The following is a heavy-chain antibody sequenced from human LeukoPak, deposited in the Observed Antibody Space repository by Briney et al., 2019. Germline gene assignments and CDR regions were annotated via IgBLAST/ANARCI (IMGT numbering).Heavy chain of an antibody. V-gene: IGHV4-59*02. CDR1: GFTVSSNY. CDR3: VRGMGGQIGRYYYYYMDV. D-gene: IGHD1-26*01. Sequence: GSLRLSCAASGFTVSSNYMSWVRQAPGKGLEWIGYIYYSGSTYYNPSLKSRVTISVDTSKNQFSLKLSSVTAADTAVYYCVRGMGGQIGRYYYYYMDVWGKGTTVTVSS. J-gene: IGHJ6*03. CDR2: IYYSGST.